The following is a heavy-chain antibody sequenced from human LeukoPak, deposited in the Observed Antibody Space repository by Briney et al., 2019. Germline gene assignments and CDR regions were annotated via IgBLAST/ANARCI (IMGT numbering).Heavy chain of an antibody. Sequence: AGGSLRLSCAASGNYWMHWVRQAPGKGLVWVSHINSDGSWTGYADSVKGRFIISKDNAKNTVYLQMNNLRAEDTAVYYCVSFYETYWGRGTLVTVSS. V-gene: IGHV3-74*01. CDR3: VSFYETY. CDR1: GNYW. CDR2: INSDGSWT. J-gene: IGHJ4*02. D-gene: IGHD2-2*01.